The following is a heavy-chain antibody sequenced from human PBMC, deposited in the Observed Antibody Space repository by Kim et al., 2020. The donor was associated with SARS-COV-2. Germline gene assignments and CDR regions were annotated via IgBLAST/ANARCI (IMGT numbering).Heavy chain of an antibody. J-gene: IGHJ5*02. CDR3: AKNPSLIPAWFDP. D-gene: IGHD2-21*01. V-gene: IGHV4-39*01. Sequence: YSPSLESRVAISLDMAKNQFSLKMNSVTAADTAVYYCAKNPSLIPAWFDPWGQGTLVTVSS.